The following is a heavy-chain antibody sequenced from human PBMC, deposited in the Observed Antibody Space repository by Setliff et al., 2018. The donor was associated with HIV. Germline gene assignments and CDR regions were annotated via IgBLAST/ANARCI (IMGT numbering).Heavy chain of an antibody. CDR1: GFYFNNAW. Sequence: GGSLSLSCVASGFYFNNAWMTWVRQAPGKGLEWLGRIRSNVDGGITEYAASVRGRFTVSRDDSRKTVYLQMNSLKTEDTAVYRCTFDSTGFHAFDVWGQGTMVTVSS. CDR2: IRSNVDGGIT. J-gene: IGHJ3*01. CDR3: TFDSTGFHAFDV. D-gene: IGHD3-22*01. V-gene: IGHV3-15*01.